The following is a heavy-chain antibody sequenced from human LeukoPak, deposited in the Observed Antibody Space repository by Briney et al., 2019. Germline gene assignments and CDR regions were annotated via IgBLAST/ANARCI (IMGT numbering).Heavy chain of an antibody. CDR1: GGSTSSYY. V-gene: IGHV4-59*12. CDR3: ARAPPMWGSGSYLDY. J-gene: IGHJ4*02. Sequence: SETLSLTCTVSGGSTSSYYWSWIRQPPGKGLEWIGYIYYSGSTNYNPSLKSRVTISVDTSKNQFSLKLSSVTAADTAVYYCARAPPMWGSGSYLDYWGQGTLVTVSS. D-gene: IGHD3-10*01. CDR2: IYYSGST.